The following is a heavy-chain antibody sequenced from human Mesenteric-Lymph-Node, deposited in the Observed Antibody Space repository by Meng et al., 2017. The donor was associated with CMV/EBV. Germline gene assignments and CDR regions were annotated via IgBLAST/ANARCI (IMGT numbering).Heavy chain of an antibody. J-gene: IGHJ4*02. D-gene: IGHD6-19*01. CDR1: GFTFSDYG. CDR3: AKGVGVPVAGTLDY. CDR2: ISESGGTT. V-gene: IGHV3-23*01. Sequence: ASGFTFSDYGMHWVRQATGKGLEWVSGISESGGTTLYADYVRGRFTIYRDNSKNTLILQMNNLRAEDTALYYCAKGVGVPVAGTLDYWGQGTLVTVSS.